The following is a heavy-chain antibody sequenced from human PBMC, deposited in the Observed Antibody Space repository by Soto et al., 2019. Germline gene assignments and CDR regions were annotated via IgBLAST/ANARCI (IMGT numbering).Heavy chain of an antibody. J-gene: IGHJ6*02. CDR1: GFIFSTSG. D-gene: IGHD5-12*01. V-gene: IGHV3-30*18. CDR3: AKDTATAITSYYFYGMDV. CDR2: ISFDGRNK. Sequence: QVQLVESGGGVVQPGRSLRLSCAASGFIFSTSGMHWVRQAPGKGLDWVAVISFDGRNKYYADSVRGRFTISRDNSKNTLHLQMNSLRGEDTAVYYCAKDTATAITSYYFYGMDVWGQGTTVTVSS.